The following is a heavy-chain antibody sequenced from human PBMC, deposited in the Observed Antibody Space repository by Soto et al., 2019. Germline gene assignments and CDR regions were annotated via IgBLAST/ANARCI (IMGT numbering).Heavy chain of an antibody. V-gene: IGHV3-23*04. CDR3: VRDRYSSSDFWSAFSSY. Sequence: EVQLVQFGRGLVQPGGSLRLSCAASGFTFSDFPMSWVRKVPGKSLEWLAAIRMAGGSMYYVETAKGRFTMSRDNSKNTSSLRMKNLRVEDTAIYYCVRDRYSSSDFWSAFSSYWGQGAQVIVSS. D-gene: IGHD3-3*01. J-gene: IGHJ4*02. CDR1: GFTFSDFP. CDR2: IRMAGGSM.